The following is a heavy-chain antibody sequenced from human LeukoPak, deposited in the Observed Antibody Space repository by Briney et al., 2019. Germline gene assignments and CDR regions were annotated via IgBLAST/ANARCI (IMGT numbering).Heavy chain of an antibody. CDR1: GFTFSSYE. D-gene: IGHD3-10*02. CDR2: ISSSGSTI. Sequence: GGSLRLSCAASGFTFSSYEMKWVRQAPGKGREGVSYISSSGSTIYYADTVKGGFTISRHNAKNSLYLQMNSLRAEDTAVYYCAELGITMIGGVWGKGTTVTISS. CDR3: AELGITMIGGV. J-gene: IGHJ6*04. V-gene: IGHV3-48*03.